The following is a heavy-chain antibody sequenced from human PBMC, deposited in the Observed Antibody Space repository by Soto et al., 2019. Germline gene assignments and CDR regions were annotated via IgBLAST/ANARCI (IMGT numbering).Heavy chain of an antibody. CDR1: GGSISSSSYY. CDR3: ARSYRYTEFDY. D-gene: IGHD3-16*02. V-gene: IGHV4-39*01. J-gene: IGHJ4*02. Sequence: QLQLQESGPGLVKPSETLSLTCTVSGGSISSSSYYWGWIRQPPGKGLEWIGSIYYSGNTYYNPSLKSRVSISVDTSKNQFSLKLSSVTAADTAVYYCARSYRYTEFDYWGQGTLVTVSS. CDR2: IYYSGNT.